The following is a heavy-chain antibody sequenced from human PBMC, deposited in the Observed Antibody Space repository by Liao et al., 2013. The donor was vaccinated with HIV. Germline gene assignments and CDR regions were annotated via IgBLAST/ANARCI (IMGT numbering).Heavy chain of an antibody. CDR1: VGSFSGYY. Sequence: QVQLKQWGAGLLKPSEPLSRTCAVYVGSFSGYYWTWIRQPPGKGLEWIGEINHSGRTNYNPSLKRRVTMSVDTSKNQFSLKVRSVTAADTAVYYCARAVAAIFGVIQDDAFDIWGQGTVVTVSS. D-gene: IGHD3-3*01. J-gene: IGHJ3*02. CDR2: INHSGRT. V-gene: IGHV4-34*01. CDR3: ARAVAAIFGVIQDDAFDI.